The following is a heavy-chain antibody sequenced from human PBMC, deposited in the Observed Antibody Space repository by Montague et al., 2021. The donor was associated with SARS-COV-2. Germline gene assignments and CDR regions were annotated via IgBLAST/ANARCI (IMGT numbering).Heavy chain of an antibody. V-gene: IGHV3-74*01. Sequence: SLRLSCAASGFTFSTYWMYWIRQVPGKGLAWVSRINPDGDATTYADSVKGRFTISRDNSKNILYLQMNSLRGEDTAVYYCARSNLHDYADYWGRGNLLTVSS. CDR1: GFTFSTYW. CDR2: INPDGDAT. J-gene: IGHJ4*02. D-gene: IGHD4/OR15-4a*01. CDR3: ARSNLHDYADY.